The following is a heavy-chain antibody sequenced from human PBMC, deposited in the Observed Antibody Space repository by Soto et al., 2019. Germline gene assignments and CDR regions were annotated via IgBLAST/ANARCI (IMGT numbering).Heavy chain of an antibody. CDR2: IIPIFGTA. Sequence: ASVKVSCKASGDTFSSYGINWVRQAPGQGLEWMGGIIPIFGTAKYPQKFKGRVTITADESTSTVYMDLSSLSSEDTAVYYCVRGPPYTNYAFAWFDSWGQGTQVTVS. CDR3: VRGPPYTNYAFAWFDS. CDR1: GDTFSSYG. D-gene: IGHD2-2*01. J-gene: IGHJ5*01. V-gene: IGHV1-69*13.